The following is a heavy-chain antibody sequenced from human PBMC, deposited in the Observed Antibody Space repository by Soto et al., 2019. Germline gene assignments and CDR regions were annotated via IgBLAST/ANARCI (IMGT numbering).Heavy chain of an antibody. D-gene: IGHD4-17*01. V-gene: IGHV3-15*01. Sequence: PGGSLRLSCAASELTFTDAWISWVRQPPGKGLEWVGRIKSEIDGGTTDYAAPVKGRFTISRDDSKNTLYLEMNSLTTEDTALYYCTTDSGTTVTNLYFAIDVWGQGTTVTVSS. CDR3: TTDSGTTVTNLYFAIDV. J-gene: IGHJ6*02. CDR2: IKSEIDGGTT. CDR1: ELTFTDAW.